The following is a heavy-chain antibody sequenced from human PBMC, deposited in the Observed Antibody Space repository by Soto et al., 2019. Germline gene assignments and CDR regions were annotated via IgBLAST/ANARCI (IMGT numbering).Heavy chain of an antibody. CDR1: GFTFSSYW. J-gene: IGHJ4*02. CDR2: IKQDGSEK. Sequence: GGSLRLSCAASGFTFSSYWMSWVRQAPGKGLEWVANIKQDGSEKYYVDSVKGRFTISRDNAKNSLYLQMNSLRAEDTAVYYCAREYSHCSGGSCYWGREFFDYWGQGTLVTVSS. D-gene: IGHD2-15*01. V-gene: IGHV3-7*05. CDR3: AREYSHCSGGSCYWGREFFDY.